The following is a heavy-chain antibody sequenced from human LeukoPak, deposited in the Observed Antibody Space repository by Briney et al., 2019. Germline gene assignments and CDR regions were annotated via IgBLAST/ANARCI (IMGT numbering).Heavy chain of an antibody. V-gene: IGHV3-7*01. J-gene: IGHJ6*03. CDR3: AGIAPYFYYYMDV. Sequence: GGSLRLSCAASGFTFSSYWMSWVRQAPGKGLEWVANIKQDGSEKYYVDSVKGRFTISRDNAKNSLYLQMNSLRVEDTAVYYCAGIAPYFYYYMDVWGKGTTVTISS. CDR2: IKQDGSEK. CDR1: GFTFSSYW. D-gene: IGHD1-14*01.